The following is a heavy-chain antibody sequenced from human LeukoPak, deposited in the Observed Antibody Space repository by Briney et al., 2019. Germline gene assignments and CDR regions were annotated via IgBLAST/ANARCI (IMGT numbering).Heavy chain of an antibody. CDR3: ARVLDYGGNAFDI. CDR1: GYTFTSYD. Sequence: ASVKVSCKASGYTFTSYDINWVRQATGQGLEWMGWMNPNSGNTGYAQKFQGRVTITRNTSISTAYMELSSLRSEDTAVYYCARVLDYGGNAFDIWGQGTMVTVSS. V-gene: IGHV1-8*03. CDR2: MNPNSGNT. J-gene: IGHJ3*02. D-gene: IGHD4-23*01.